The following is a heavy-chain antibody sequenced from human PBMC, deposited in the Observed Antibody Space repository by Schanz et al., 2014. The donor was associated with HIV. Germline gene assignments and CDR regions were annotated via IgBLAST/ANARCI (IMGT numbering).Heavy chain of an antibody. V-gene: IGHV3-23*01. CDR3: AKDRRGGYQFLYGLDV. J-gene: IGHJ6*02. Sequence: EVQILESGGGLVQPGGSLRLSCVASGFTFSNYAMSWVRQAPGKGLEWVSGISGSGGATYYADSVKGRFTISRDNSKNALYLQMNRLRAEDTAVYYCAKDRRGGYQFLYGLDVWGQGTTVTVS. CDR2: ISGSGGAT. CDR1: GFTFSNYA. D-gene: IGHD2-2*01.